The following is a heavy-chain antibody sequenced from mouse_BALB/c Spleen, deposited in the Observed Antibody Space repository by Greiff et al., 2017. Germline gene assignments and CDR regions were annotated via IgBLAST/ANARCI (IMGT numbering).Heavy chain of an antibody. J-gene: IGHJ3*01. CDR1: GFTFNTYA. CDR2: IRSKSNNYAT. CDR3: VRVGYDFAY. D-gene: IGHD2-14*01. Sequence: EVQLVESGGGLVQPKGSLKLSCAASGFTFNTYAMNWVRQAPGKGLEWVARIRSKSNNYATYYADSVKDRFTISRDDSQSMLYLQMNNLKTEYTAMYYCVRVGYDFAYWGQGTLVTVSS. V-gene: IGHV10-1*02.